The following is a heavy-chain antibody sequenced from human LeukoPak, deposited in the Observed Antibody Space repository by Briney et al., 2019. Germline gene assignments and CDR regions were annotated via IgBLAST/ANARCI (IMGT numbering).Heavy chain of an antibody. J-gene: IGHJ4*02. V-gene: IGHV4-4*07. D-gene: IGHD3-22*01. Sequence: PSETLSLTCTVSGGSISSYYWSWIRQPARKGLEWIGRIYTSGSTNYNPSLKSRVTMSVDTSKNQFSLKLSSVTAADTAVYYCARDSNFHYYDSSGYYDYWGQGTLVTVSS. CDR2: IYTSGST. CDR3: ARDSNFHYYDSSGYYDY. CDR1: GGSISSYY.